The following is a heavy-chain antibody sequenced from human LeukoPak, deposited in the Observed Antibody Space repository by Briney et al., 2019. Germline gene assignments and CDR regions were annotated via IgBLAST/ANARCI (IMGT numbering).Heavy chain of an antibody. CDR2: INHSGST. CDR1: GGSFSGYY. Sequence: SETLSLTCAVYGGSFSGYYWSWIRQPPGKGLEWIGEINHSGSTNYNPSLKSRVTISVDTSKNQFSLKLSSVTAADTAVYYCARGPVAGRLYYFDYWGQGTLVTVSS. D-gene: IGHD2-15*01. CDR3: ARGPVAGRLYYFDY. J-gene: IGHJ4*02. V-gene: IGHV4-34*01.